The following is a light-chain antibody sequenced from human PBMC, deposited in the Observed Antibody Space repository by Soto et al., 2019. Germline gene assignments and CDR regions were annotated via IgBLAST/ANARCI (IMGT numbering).Light chain of an antibody. CDR1: SSDVGRYNH. CDR3: SAYAGSIYV. CDR2: DVN. J-gene: IGLJ6*01. Sequence: QSVLTQPPSASGSPGQSVTISCTGTSSDVGRYNHVSWYQQHPGKAPKLMIFDVNKRPSGVPDRFSGSKSGNTASLTVSGLQAEDGADYYCSAYAGSIYVFGSGTKLTVL. V-gene: IGLV2-8*01.